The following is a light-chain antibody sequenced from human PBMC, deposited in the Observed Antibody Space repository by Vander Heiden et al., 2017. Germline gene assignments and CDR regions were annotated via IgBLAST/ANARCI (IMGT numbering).Light chain of an antibody. CDR3: SSYTSSSLV. Sequence: QPALTQPASVSWSPGPSITISCPGTSSYVVGYNYVSWYQQQPGKAPKLMIYEVSNRPSGVSNRFSGSKSGNTASLTISGLQAEDEADYYCSSYTSSSLVFGGGTKLTVL. V-gene: IGLV2-14*01. CDR2: EVS. CDR1: SSYVVGYNY. J-gene: IGLJ3*02.